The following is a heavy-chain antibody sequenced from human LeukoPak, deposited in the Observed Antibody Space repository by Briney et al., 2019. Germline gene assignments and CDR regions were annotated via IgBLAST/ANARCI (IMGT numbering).Heavy chain of an antibody. V-gene: IGHV3-11*04. D-gene: IGHD1-20*01. CDR3: ASLGARGLTGAFDI. Sequence: GGSLRLSCAASGFTFSDYYMSWLRQAPGKGLEWVSYISSSGSTIYYADSVKGRFTISRDNAKNSLYLQMNSLRAEDTAVYYCASLGARGLTGAFDIWGQGTMVTVSS. J-gene: IGHJ3*02. CDR1: GFTFSDYY. CDR2: ISSSGSTI.